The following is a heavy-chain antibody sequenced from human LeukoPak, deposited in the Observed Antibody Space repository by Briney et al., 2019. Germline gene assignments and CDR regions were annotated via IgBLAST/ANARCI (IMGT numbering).Heavy chain of an antibody. CDR3: AREVVAAAGTVDY. CDR2: IHYSGST. J-gene: IGHJ4*02. V-gene: IGHV4-59*01. CDR1: GDSISSYY. D-gene: IGHD6-13*01. Sequence: PSETLSLTCTVSGDSISSYYWSWIRQPPGKGLEWIGYIHYSGSTNYNPSLKSRVTISVDTSKNQFSLILSSVTTADTAVYYCAREVVAAAGTVDYWGQGTLVTVSS.